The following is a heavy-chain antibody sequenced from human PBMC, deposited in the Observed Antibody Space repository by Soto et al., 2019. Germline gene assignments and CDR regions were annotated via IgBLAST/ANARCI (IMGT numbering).Heavy chain of an antibody. Sequence: QVQLVQSGAEVKKPGSSVKVSCKASGGTFSSYAISWVRQAPGQGLEWMGGIIPIFGTANYAQKFQGRVTITADESTSTAYMELSSLRSEDTAVYYCWAKKYRGDPITSRTRDSSNYWGQGTLVTVSS. V-gene: IGHV1-69*01. CDR2: IIPIFGTA. CDR1: GGTFSSYA. J-gene: IGHJ4*02. D-gene: IGHD3-10*01. CDR3: WAKKYRGDPITSRTRDSSNY.